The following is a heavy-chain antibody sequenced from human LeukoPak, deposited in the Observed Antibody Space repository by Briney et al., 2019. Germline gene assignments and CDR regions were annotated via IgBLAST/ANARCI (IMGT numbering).Heavy chain of an antibody. J-gene: IGHJ4*02. Sequence: SETLSLTCTVSGGSISSYYWGWIRQPPGKGLEWIGYIYYSGSTNYNPSLKSRVTISVDTSKNQFSLKLSSVTAADTAVYYCARGRCSSTSCYSDYWGQGTLVTVSS. CDR1: GGSISSYY. V-gene: IGHV4-59*01. CDR2: IYYSGST. CDR3: ARGRCSSTSCYSDY. D-gene: IGHD2-2*01.